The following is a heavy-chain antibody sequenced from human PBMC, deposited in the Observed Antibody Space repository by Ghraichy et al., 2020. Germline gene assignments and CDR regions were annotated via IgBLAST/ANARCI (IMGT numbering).Heavy chain of an antibody. Sequence: SETLSLTCAVYGGSFSGYYWSWIRQPPGKGLEWIGEINHSGSTNYNPSLKSRVTISVDTSKNQFSLKLSSVTAADTAVYYCARGLPPLPQGKVRGVIRRYFDYWGQGTLVTVSS. CDR2: INHSGST. V-gene: IGHV4-34*01. J-gene: IGHJ4*02. D-gene: IGHD3-10*01. CDR1: GGSFSGYY. CDR3: ARGLPPLPQGKVRGVIRRYFDY.